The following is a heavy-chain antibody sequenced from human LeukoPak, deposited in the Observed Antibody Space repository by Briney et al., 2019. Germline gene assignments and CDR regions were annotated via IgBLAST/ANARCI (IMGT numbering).Heavy chain of an antibody. V-gene: IGHV3-74*01. Sequence: GGSLRLSCAASGFTFSSDWMHWVRHAPGKGLVWVSRINSDGSDTNYADSVKGRFTISRDNSKNTLYLQMNSLRAEDTAVYYYARDLLPRYYDSSGYLYGMDVWGQGTTVTVSS. CDR3: ARDLLPRYYDSSGYLYGMDV. CDR1: GFTFSSDW. CDR2: INSDGSDT. D-gene: IGHD3-22*01. J-gene: IGHJ6*02.